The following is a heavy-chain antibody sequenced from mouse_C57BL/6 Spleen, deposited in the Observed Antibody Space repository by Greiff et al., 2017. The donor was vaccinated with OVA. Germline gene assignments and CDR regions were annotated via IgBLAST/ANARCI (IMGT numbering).Heavy chain of an antibody. CDR3: ARGGYEPTPHYYAMDY. V-gene: IGHV1-55*01. CDR1: GYTFTSYW. CDR2: IYPGSGST. Sequence: VQLQQPGAELVKPGASVKMSCKASGYTFTSYWITWVKQRPGQGLEWIGDIYPGSGSTNYNEKFKSKATLTVDTSSSTAYMQLSSLTSEDSAVYYCARGGYEPTPHYYAMDYWGQGTSVTVSS. D-gene: IGHD2-14*01. J-gene: IGHJ4*01.